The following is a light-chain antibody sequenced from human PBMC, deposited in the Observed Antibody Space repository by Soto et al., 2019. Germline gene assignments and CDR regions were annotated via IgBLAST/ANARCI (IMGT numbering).Light chain of an antibody. Sequence: QSVLTQPPSVSGAPGQRVTISCTGSSSNIGAGYNVHWYQHLPGTAPTLLIYTNNQRPSGVPDRFSGSKSGTSASLAISGLQSDDEADYYCAAWDASLKGVVFGGGTKLTVL. CDR2: TNN. CDR3: AAWDASLKGVV. J-gene: IGLJ2*01. V-gene: IGLV1-44*01. CDR1: SSNIGAGYN.